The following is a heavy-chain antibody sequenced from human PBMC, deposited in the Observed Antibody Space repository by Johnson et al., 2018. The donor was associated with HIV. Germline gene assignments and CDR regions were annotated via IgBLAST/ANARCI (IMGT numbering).Heavy chain of an antibody. J-gene: IGHJ3*02. CDR1: GFTVSSIY. CDR3: AKVRSRWTTFDDAFDI. V-gene: IGHV3-23*04. Sequence: VQLVESGGGLVQPGGSLRLSCAASGFTVSSIYMSWVRQAPGKGLEWVSAISGSGGSTYYADSVKGRFTISRDNSKNTLYLQINSLRPEDTAVYYCAKVRSRWTTFDDAFDIWGQGTMVTVSS. D-gene: IGHD4-11*01. CDR2: ISGSGGST.